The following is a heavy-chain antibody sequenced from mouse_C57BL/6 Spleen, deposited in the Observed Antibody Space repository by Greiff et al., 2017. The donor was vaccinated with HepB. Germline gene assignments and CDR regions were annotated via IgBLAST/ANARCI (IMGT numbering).Heavy chain of an antibody. J-gene: IGHJ2*01. V-gene: IGHV1-82*01. Sequence: QVQLKESGPELVKPGASVKISCKASGYAFSSSWVNWVKQRPGKGLEWIGRIYPGDGDTNYNGKFKGKATLTADKSSSTAYMQLSSLTSEDSAVYFCARGSADYFDYWGQGTTLTVSS. CDR3: ARGSADYFDY. D-gene: IGHD3-2*02. CDR2: IYPGDGDT. CDR1: GYAFSSSW.